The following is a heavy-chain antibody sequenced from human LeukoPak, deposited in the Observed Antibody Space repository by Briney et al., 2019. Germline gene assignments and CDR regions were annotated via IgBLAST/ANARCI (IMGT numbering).Heavy chain of an antibody. CDR3: ARDNVGGKKYYDSSGYPDY. V-gene: IGHV3-30-3*01. CDR2: ISYDGSNK. Sequence: GGSLRLSCAASGFTFSSYAMHWVRQAPGKGLEWVAVISYDGSNKYYADSVKGRFTISRDNSKNTLYLQMNSLRAEDTAVYYCARDNVGGKKYYDSSGYPDYWGQGTLVTVSS. J-gene: IGHJ4*02. CDR1: GFTFSSYA. D-gene: IGHD3-22*01.